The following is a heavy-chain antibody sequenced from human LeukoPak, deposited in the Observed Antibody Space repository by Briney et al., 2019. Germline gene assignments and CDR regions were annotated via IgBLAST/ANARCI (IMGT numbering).Heavy chain of an antibody. J-gene: IGHJ6*02. CDR1: GYTFTSYD. Sequence: ASVKVSCKASGYTFTSYDINWVRQATGQGLEWMGWMNPNSGNTGYAQKFQGRVTMTRNTSISTAYMELSSLRSEDTAVYYRALLLQPYYYYYGMDVWGQGTTVTVSS. CDR3: ALLLQPYYYYYGMDV. V-gene: IGHV1-8*01. CDR2: MNPNSGNT. D-gene: IGHD2-15*01.